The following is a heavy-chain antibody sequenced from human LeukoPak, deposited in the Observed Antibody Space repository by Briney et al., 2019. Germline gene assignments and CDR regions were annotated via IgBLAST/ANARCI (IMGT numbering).Heavy chain of an antibody. D-gene: IGHD1-26*01. CDR1: GFTVSSNY. Sequence: GGSLRLSCAVSGFTVSSNYMSWVRQAPGKGLEWVSVLYSGGSTFYADSVKGRFTISRDNAKNTLYLQMNNLRAEDTAVYYCARAEWDLIYGYWGQGTLVTVSS. CDR2: LYSGGST. J-gene: IGHJ4*02. V-gene: IGHV3-66*01. CDR3: ARAEWDLIYGY.